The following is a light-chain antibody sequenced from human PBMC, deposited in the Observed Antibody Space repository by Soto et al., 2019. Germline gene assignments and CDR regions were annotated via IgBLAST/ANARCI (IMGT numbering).Light chain of an antibody. CDR2: GAF. CDR1: PSVTNF. CDR3: QQYYNTPIT. J-gene: IGKJ5*01. V-gene: IGKV3D-15*01. Sequence: EIVLTQSPATLSLSPGERATLSCRASPSVTNFLAWYQQKPGQAPRLLIYGAFNRATGNPARFSGSGSGTDFTLTISSLQAEDVAVYYCQQYYNTPITLGQGTRLEIK.